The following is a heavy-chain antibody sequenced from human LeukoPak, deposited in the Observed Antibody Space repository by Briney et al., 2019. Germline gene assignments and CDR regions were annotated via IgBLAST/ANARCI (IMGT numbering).Heavy chain of an antibody. CDR1: GFAFNNYW. J-gene: IGHJ4*02. Sequence: PGGFLRLSCAASGFAFNNYWMHWVRQAPGKGLVLVSRINSDGSSTSYADSVKGRFTISRDNAKNTLYLQMNSLRAEDTAVYYCARENPPGLPKKALHWGQGTLVTVSS. V-gene: IGHV3-74*01. CDR3: ARENPPGLPKKALH. CDR2: INSDGSST.